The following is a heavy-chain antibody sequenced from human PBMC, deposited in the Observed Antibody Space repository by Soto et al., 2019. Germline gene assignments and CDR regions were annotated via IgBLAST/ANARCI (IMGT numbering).Heavy chain of an antibody. Sequence: ASVKVSCKASGYTFTGYYMHWVRQAPGQGLEWMGWINPNSGGTNYAQKFQGRVTMTRDTSISTAYMELSRLRSDDTAVYYCARDSAYYDFWSGYPNWGQGTLVTVSS. V-gene: IGHV1-2*02. J-gene: IGHJ4*02. CDR3: ARDSAYYDFWSGYPN. CDR1: GYTFTGYY. CDR2: INPNSGGT. D-gene: IGHD3-3*01.